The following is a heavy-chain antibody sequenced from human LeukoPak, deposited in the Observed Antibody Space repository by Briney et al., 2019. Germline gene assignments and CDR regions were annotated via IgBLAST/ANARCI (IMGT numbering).Heavy chain of an antibody. CDR2: TSDSGGST. CDR1: GFRFSNYA. CDR3: ARDEGGTYCSSTSCPIDY. D-gene: IGHD2-2*01. J-gene: IGHJ4*02. V-gene: IGHV3-23*01. Sequence: GWSLRLSCAASGFRFSNYAMTWVRQAPRKGLEWVSGTSDSGGSTYYADSVKGRFTISRDNSKNTLFLRMNSLRAEDTAVYYCARDEGGTYCSSTSCPIDYWGQGTLVTVSS.